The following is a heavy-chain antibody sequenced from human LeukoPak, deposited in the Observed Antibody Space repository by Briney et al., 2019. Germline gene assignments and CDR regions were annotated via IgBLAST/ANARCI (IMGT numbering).Heavy chain of an antibody. CDR2: ISYSSRYI. D-gene: IGHD6-13*01. V-gene: IGHV3-21*01. CDR3: ASGRVVQQLVLGAFDV. Sequence: GGSLRLSCAGSEVTFSPYSLNWVRQAPGKGLEWVSSISYSSRYIYYADSVKGRFTISRDNAKNSLYLQMHSLRADDTAVYYCASGRVVQQLVLGAFDVWGQGTMVTVSS. CDR1: EVTFSPYS. J-gene: IGHJ3*01.